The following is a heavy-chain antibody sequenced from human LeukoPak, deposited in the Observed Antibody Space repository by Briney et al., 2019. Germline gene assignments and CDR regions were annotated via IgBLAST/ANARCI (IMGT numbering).Heavy chain of an antibody. Sequence: SETLSLTCTVSGGSISSYYWGWIRQPPGKGLEWIGSIYYSGSTYYNPSLKSRVTISVDTSKNQFSLKLSSVTAADTAVYYCARHGGYYDFWSGYYPNYFDYWGQGTLVTVSS. CDR1: GGSISSYY. D-gene: IGHD3-3*01. CDR2: IYYSGST. CDR3: ARHGGYYDFWSGYYPNYFDY. J-gene: IGHJ4*02. V-gene: IGHV4-39*01.